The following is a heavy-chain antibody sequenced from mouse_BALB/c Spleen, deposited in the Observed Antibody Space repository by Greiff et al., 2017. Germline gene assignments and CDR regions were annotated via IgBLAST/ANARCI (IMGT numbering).Heavy chain of an antibody. CDR2: ISDGGSYT. CDR1: GFTFSDYY. J-gene: IGHJ3*01. V-gene: IGHV5-4*02. Sequence: DVMLVESGGGLVKPGGSLKLSCAASGFTFSDYYMYWVRQTPEKRLEWVATISDGGSYTYYPDSVKGRFTISRDNAKNNLYLQMSSLKSEDTAMYYCARDGGGAWFADWGQGTLVTVSA. CDR3: ARDGGGAWFAD.